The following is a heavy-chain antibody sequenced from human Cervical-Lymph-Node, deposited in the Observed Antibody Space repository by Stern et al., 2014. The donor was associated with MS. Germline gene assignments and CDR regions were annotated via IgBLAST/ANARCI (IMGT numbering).Heavy chain of an antibody. CDR2: IYYSGST. J-gene: IGHJ4*02. V-gene: IGHV4-59*01. CDR3: ARGPLREELGLFDY. Sequence: QVQLQESGPGLVKPSETLSLTCTVSGGSISSYYWSWIRQPPGKGLAWIGHIYYSGSTNYNPSLKSRVTISIDTSKNQFALKLSSVTAADTAVYYCARGPLREELGLFDYWGQGTLVTVSS. D-gene: IGHD1-26*01. CDR1: GGSISSYY.